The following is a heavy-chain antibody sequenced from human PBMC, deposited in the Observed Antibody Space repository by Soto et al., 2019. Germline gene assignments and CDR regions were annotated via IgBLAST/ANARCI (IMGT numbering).Heavy chain of an antibody. Sequence: SETLSLTCTVSGGSISSGGYYWSWIRQHPGKGMEWIGYIYYSGSTYYNPSLKSRVTISVDTSKNQFSLKLSSVTAADTAVYYFARARVEIGGSVDFDYWGQGTLVTVSS. CDR1: GGSISSGGYY. CDR3: ARARVEIGGSVDFDY. D-gene: IGHD2-15*01. J-gene: IGHJ4*02. V-gene: IGHV4-31*03. CDR2: IYYSGST.